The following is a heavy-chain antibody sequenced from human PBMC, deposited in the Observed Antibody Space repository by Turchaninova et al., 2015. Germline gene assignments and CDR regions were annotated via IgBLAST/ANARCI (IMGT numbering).Heavy chain of an antibody. V-gene: IGHV1-3*01. D-gene: IGHD4-23*01. CDR1: GYTFPSYT. CDR2: INAGNGNT. J-gene: IGHJ2*01. Sequence: QVQLVQSGAEVKKPGASVKVSCKASGYTFPSYTLHWVRPAPGQRLEWMGWINAGNGNTKYSQKFQGRVTITRDTSASTAYMELSSLRSEDTAVYYCARDLPVYGGNSNWYFDLWGRGTLVTVSS. CDR3: ARDLPVYGGNSNWYFDL.